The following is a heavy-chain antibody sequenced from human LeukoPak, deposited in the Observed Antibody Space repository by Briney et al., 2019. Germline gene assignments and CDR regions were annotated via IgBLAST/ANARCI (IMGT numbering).Heavy chain of an antibody. CDR3: ARDIVAAGTCGY. D-gene: IGHD6-13*01. J-gene: IGHJ4*02. Sequence: ASVKVSCKASGYTFTGYYMHWVRQAPGQGLEWMGWIHPNSGGTNYAQKLQGRATMTTDTSTSTAYMELRSLRSDDTAVYYCARDIVAAGTCGYWGQGTLVTVSS. CDR2: IHPNSGGT. CDR1: GYTFTGYY. V-gene: IGHV1-2*02.